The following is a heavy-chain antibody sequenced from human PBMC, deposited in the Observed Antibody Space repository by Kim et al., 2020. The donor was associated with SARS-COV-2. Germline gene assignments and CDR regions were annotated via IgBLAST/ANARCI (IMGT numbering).Heavy chain of an antibody. CDR1: GFTFSSYA. CDR3: AKTTTSVGQTTYDYVWGSYRALGFDY. D-gene: IGHD3-16*02. J-gene: IGHJ4*02. Sequence: GGSLRLSCAASGFTFSSYAMSWVRQAPGKGLEWVSAISGSGGSTYYADSVKGRFTISRDNSKNTLYLQMNSLRAEDTAVYYCAKTTTSVGQTTYDYVWGSYRALGFDYWGQGTLVTVSS. V-gene: IGHV3-23*01. CDR2: ISGSGGST.